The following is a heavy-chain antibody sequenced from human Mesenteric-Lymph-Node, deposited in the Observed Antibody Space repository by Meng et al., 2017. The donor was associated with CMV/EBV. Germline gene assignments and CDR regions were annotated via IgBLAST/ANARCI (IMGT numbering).Heavy chain of an antibody. J-gene: IGHJ4*02. CDR1: GGSFSGYY. CDR2: INHSGST. D-gene: IGHD3-10*01. V-gene: IGHV4-34*01. Sequence: TCAVYGGSFSGYYWSWIRQPPGKGLEWIGEINHSGSTNYNPSLKSRVTISVDTSKNQFSLKLSSVTAADTAVYYCARGPLWFGIFDYWGQGTLVTVSS. CDR3: ARGPLWFGIFDY.